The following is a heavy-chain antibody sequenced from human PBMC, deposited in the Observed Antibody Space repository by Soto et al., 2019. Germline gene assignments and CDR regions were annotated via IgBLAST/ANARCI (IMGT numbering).Heavy chain of an antibody. V-gene: IGHV3-30-3*01. CDR3: ARGNDRPFDY. CDR2: ISYDGSNK. J-gene: IGHJ4*02. CDR1: GFTFSSYA. Sequence: LRLSCAASGFTFSSYAMHWVRQAPGKGLEWVAVISYDGSNKYYADSVKGRFTISRDNSKNTLYLQMNSLRAEDTAVYYCARGNDRPFDYWGQGTLVTVSS. D-gene: IGHD2-8*01.